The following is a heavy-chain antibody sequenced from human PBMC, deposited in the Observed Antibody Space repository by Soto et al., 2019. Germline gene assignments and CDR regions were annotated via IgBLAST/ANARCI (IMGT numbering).Heavy chain of an antibody. CDR1: GGSITSSSYY. CDR2: IYYSGST. J-gene: IGHJ4*02. D-gene: IGHD3-22*01. CDR3: MLGSGWKDFDY. Sequence: SETLSLTCTVSGGSITSSSYYWGSNRQPPGKGLEWIGNIYYSGSTYYNPSLKSRVTISVDTSKNQFSLKLSSVTAADSAVYYCMLGSGWKDFDYWGQGTLVTVSS. V-gene: IGHV4-39*01.